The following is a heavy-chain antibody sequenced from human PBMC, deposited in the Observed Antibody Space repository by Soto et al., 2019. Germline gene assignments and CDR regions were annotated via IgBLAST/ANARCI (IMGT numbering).Heavy chain of an antibody. CDR2: IIPIFGTA. CDR3: ARRDKKRWLQLQPNYYYGMDV. J-gene: IGHJ6*02. CDR1: GGTLSSYA. Sequence: GASVKVSCKASGGTLSSYAISWVRQAPGQGLEWIGGIIPIFGTANYAQKFQGRVTITADESTSTAYMELSSLRSEDTAVYYCARRDKKRWLQLQPNYYYGMDVWGQGTTVTVSS. D-gene: IGHD5-12*01. V-gene: IGHV1-69*13.